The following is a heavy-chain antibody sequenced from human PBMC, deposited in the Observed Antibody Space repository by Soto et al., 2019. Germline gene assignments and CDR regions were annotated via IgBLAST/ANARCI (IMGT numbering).Heavy chain of an antibody. CDR2: IYHSGST. J-gene: IGHJ5*02. D-gene: IGHD6-6*01. CDR3: ARVVRSIAAPQQWFDP. V-gene: IGHV4-30-2*01. CDR1: GGSISSGGYS. Sequence: SETLSLTCAVSGGSISSGGYSWSWIRQPPGKGLEWIGYIYHSGSTYYNPSLKSRVTISVDRSKNQFSLKLSSVTAADTAVYYCARVVRSIAAPQQWFDPWGQGTLVTVSS.